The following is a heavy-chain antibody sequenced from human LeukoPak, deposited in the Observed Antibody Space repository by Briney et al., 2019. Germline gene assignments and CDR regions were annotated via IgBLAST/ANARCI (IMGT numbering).Heavy chain of an antibody. Sequence: SETLSLTCNVSGGSIRGYYWSWIRQPPGKGLEWIGYIYSSGSTNYNPSLKSRVTMSVDTSKNQFSLKLTSVTAADTAVYYCARHLFGSGYYPDYWGQGTLVTVSS. J-gene: IGHJ4*02. V-gene: IGHV4-59*08. CDR2: IYSSGST. CDR3: ARHLFGSGYYPDY. D-gene: IGHD3-22*01. CDR1: GGSIRGYY.